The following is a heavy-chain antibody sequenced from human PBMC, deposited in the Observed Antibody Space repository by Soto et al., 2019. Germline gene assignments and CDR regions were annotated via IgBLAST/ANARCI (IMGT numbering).Heavy chain of an antibody. CDR3: ARGDGITMVRGAILNWFDP. CDR2: ISSSGSTI. D-gene: IGHD3-10*01. Sequence: GGSLRLSCAAPGFTFSSYEMNWVRQAPGKGLEWVSYISSSGSTIYYADSVKGRFTISRDNAKNSLYLQMNSLRAEDTAVYYCARGDGITMVRGAILNWFDPWGQGTLVTVSS. CDR1: GFTFSSYE. J-gene: IGHJ5*02. V-gene: IGHV3-48*03.